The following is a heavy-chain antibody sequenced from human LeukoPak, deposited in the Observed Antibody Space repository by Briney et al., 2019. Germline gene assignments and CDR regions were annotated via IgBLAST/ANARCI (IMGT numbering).Heavy chain of an antibody. V-gene: IGHV3-23*01. Sequence: GGPLRLSCAASGFTFSSYAMSWVRQAPGKGLEWVSGISGSGGSTYYTDSVKGRFTISRDNSKNTLYLQMNSLRAEDTAVYYCARDLGTYYYDSSGYYGGPDYWGQGTLVTVSS. CDR2: ISGSGGST. CDR3: ARDLGTYYYDSSGYYGGPDY. D-gene: IGHD3-22*01. J-gene: IGHJ4*02. CDR1: GFTFSSYA.